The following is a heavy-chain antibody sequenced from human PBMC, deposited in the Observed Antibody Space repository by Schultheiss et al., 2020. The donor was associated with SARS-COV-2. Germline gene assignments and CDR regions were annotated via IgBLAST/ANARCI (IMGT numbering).Heavy chain of an antibody. Sequence: SQTLSLTCAVYGGSFSGYYWSWIRQPPGKGLEWIGEINHSGSTNYNPSLKSRVTISVDTSKNQFSLKLSSVTAADTAVYYCAREYCSSTSCYLDAFDIWGQGTMVTVSS. V-gene: IGHV4-34*01. D-gene: IGHD2-2*01. J-gene: IGHJ3*02. CDR1: GGSFSGYY. CDR2: INHSGST. CDR3: AREYCSSTSCYLDAFDI.